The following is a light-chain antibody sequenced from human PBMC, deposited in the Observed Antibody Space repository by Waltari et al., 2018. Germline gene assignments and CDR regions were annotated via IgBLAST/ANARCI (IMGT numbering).Light chain of an antibody. V-gene: IGLV2-14*01. J-gene: IGLJ2*01. Sequence: QSAPPQPASVSGSPGPSITISCIGIDSDLGSYNYVSWYRQPPGKPPEVSIYDFSSRPPGVSSRFSGSKSGNTASLTISGLQAEDEGHYYCTSYTTTRLTFGGGTKLTV. CDR1: DSDLGSYNY. CDR3: TSYTTTRLT. CDR2: DFS.